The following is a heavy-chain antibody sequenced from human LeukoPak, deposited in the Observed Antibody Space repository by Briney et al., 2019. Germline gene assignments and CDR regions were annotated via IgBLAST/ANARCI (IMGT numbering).Heavy chain of an antibody. D-gene: IGHD2-15*01. J-gene: IGHJ6*02. CDR3: ARDRYCSGGSCYYGMDV. CDR1: GFTFSSYA. CDR2: ISGSGGST. V-gene: IGHV3-23*01. Sequence: SGGSLRLSCAASGFTFSSYAMSWVRQAPGKGLEWVSAISGSGGSTYYADSVKGRFTISRDNAKNSLYLQMNSLRAEDTAVYYCARDRYCSGGSCYYGMDVWGQGTTVTVSS.